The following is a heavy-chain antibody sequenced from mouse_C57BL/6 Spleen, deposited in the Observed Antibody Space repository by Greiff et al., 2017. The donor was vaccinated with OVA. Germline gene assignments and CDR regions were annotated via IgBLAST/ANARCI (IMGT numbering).Heavy chain of an antibody. CDR2: IWSGGST. CDR3: ARDYYGNYGV. D-gene: IGHD2-1*01. CDR1: GFSLTSYG. Sequence: VQLQQSGPGLVQPSQSLSITCTVSGFSLTSYGVHWVRQSPGKGLEWLGVIWSGGSTDYNAAFISRLSISKDNSKSQVFFKMNSLQADDTAIYYCARDYYGNYGVWGTGTTVTVSS. J-gene: IGHJ1*03. V-gene: IGHV2-2*01.